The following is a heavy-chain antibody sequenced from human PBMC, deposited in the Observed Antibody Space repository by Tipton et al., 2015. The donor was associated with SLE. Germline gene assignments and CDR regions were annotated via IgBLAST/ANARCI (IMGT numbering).Heavy chain of an antibody. CDR1: GGSFSGYY. CDR2: INHSGST. CDR3: ASPTPGYYDSSGYYGY. J-gene: IGHJ4*02. Sequence: TLSLTCAVYGGSFSGYYWSWIRQPPGKGLEWIGEINHSGSTNYNPSLKSRVTISVDTSKNQFSLKLGSVTAADTAVYYCASPTPGYYDSSGYYGYWGQGTLVTVSS. V-gene: IGHV4-34*01. D-gene: IGHD3-22*01.